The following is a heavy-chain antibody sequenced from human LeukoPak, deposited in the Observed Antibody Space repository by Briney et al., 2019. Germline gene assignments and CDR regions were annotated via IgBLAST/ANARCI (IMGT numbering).Heavy chain of an antibody. CDR3: ARDRLDYDSSHYYYYMGV. D-gene: IGHD3-22*01. CDR1: GYTFTSYY. CDR2: INPSGGST. J-gene: IGHJ6*03. V-gene: IGHV1-46*01. Sequence: ASVKVSCKASGYTFTSYYMHWVRQAPGEGLEWVGIINPSGGSTSYAQKFQGRVTMTRDMSTSTVYMELSSLRSEDTAVYYCARDRLDYDSSHYYYYMGVWGKGTTVTVSS.